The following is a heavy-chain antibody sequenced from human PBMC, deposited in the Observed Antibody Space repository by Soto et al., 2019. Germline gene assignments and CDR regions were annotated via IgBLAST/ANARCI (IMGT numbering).Heavy chain of an antibody. CDR3: ARSDPQQLVAWFDT. CDR2: IYPGDSDT. J-gene: IGHJ5*02. Sequence: EVQLVQSGAEVKNSGESLKISCKGSGYSFTSHWIAWVRQMPGKGLEWMGMIYPGDSDTRYSPSFQGLVTISADKSINTASLQWRSLKASDTAMYYCARSDPQQLVAWFDTWGQGTLVTVSS. D-gene: IGHD1-1*01. V-gene: IGHV5-51*01. CDR1: GYSFTSHW.